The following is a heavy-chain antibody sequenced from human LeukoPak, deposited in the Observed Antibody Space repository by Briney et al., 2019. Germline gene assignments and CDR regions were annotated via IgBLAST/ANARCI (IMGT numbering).Heavy chain of an antibody. V-gene: IGHV3-23*01. CDR2: IGRSGANS. D-gene: IGHD2-2*01. Sequence: GGSLRLSCAASGFTFNKCAMSWVRQSPGKGLEWVSAIGRSGANSYYATSVKGRFSVSRDNTKNTFHLQMNSLRAEDTAIYYCAKLQTAVVPAATLGFDSWGQGTLVTVSS. CDR3: AKLQTAVVPAATLGFDS. J-gene: IGHJ4*02. CDR1: GFTFNKCA.